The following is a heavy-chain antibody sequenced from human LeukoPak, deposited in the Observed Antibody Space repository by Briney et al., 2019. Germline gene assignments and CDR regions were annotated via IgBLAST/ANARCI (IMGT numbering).Heavy chain of an antibody. CDR1: GGSFSGYY. Sequence: PSETLSLTCAVYGGSFSGYYWSWIRQPPGKGLEWIGEINHSGSTYYNPSLKSRVTISVDTSKNQFSLKLSSVTAADTAVYYCARQKVLLWFGTYMDVWGKGTTVTISS. D-gene: IGHD3-10*01. CDR2: INHSGST. V-gene: IGHV4-34*01. CDR3: ARQKVLLWFGTYMDV. J-gene: IGHJ6*03.